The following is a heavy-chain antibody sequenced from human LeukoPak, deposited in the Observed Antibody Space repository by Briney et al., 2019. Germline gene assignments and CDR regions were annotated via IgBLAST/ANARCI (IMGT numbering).Heavy chain of an antibody. V-gene: IGHV3-74*01. Sequence: GGSLTLSCAASGFNFPSNCTQWVRQTPGKELMWVSRINSGGSGTSYADSVEGRFTISRDNAKNTLYLQMNNLRAEDTAVYYCAGSLGPLTEYWGQGTLVTVSS. D-gene: IGHD7-27*01. CDR1: GFNFPSNC. CDR3: AGSLGPLTEY. J-gene: IGHJ4*02. CDR2: INSGGSGT.